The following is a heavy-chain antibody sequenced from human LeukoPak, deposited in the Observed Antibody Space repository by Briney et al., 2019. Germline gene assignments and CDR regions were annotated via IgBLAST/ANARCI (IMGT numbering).Heavy chain of an antibody. Sequence: GGSLRLSCAASEFTPKSYNMNWVRQAPGKGLERVSSISSSSTYIYYADSVKGRFTISRDNAKNSLDLQMNSRRAEDTAVYYCTRGHYYGMDVWGKGTTVTVST. V-gene: IGHV3-21*01. CDR2: ISSSSTYI. CDR1: EFTPKSYN. CDR3: TRGHYYGMDV. J-gene: IGHJ6*04.